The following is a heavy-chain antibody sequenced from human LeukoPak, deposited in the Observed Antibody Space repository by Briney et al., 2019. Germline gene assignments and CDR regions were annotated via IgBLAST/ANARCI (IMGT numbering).Heavy chain of an antibody. CDR2: ISTSGST. CDR1: GGSISSYY. D-gene: IGHD2-15*01. V-gene: IGHV4-4*07. CDR3: ARVNEKTDCSGGSCYYFDY. J-gene: IGHJ4*02. Sequence: SETLSLTCTVSGGSISSYYWSWIRQPAGKGLERIGRISTSGSTNYNPSLKSRVTMSVVTSKNQLSLKLSSVTAADTAVYYCARVNEKTDCSGGSCYYFDYWGQGTLVTVSS.